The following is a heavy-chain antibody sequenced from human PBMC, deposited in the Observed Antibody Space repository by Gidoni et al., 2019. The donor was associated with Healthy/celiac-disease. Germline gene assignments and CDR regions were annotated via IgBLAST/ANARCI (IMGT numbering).Heavy chain of an antibody. Sequence: QVQLVQSGAEVKKPGASVKVSCKASGYTFTGYYMHWVRQAPGQGLEWMGWINPNSGGTNYAQKFQGWVTMTRDTSISTAYMELSRLRSDDTAVYYCARECGAAAGTPGCHYYYGMDVWGQGTTVTVSS. CDR1: GYTFTGYY. CDR3: ARECGAAAGTPGCHYYYGMDV. CDR2: INPNSGGT. V-gene: IGHV1-2*04. D-gene: IGHD6-13*01. J-gene: IGHJ6*02.